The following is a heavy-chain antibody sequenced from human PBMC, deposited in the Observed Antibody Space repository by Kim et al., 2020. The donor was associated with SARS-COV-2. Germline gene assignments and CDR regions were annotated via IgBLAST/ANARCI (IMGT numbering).Heavy chain of an antibody. D-gene: IGHD2-21*02. CDR3: AKVLGPAYGGGDCYSE. V-gene: IGHV3-30*18. CDR2: ISYDGSNK. J-gene: IGHJ4*02. CDR1: GFTFSSYG. Sequence: GGSLRLSCAASGFTFSSYGMHWVRQAPGKGLEWVAVISYDGSNKYYADSVKGRFTISRDNSKNTLYLQMNSLRAEDTAVYYCAKVLGPAYGGGDCYSEWGQGTLVTVSS.